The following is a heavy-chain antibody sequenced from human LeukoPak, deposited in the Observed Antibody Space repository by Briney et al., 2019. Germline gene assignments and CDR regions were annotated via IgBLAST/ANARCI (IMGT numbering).Heavy chain of an antibody. J-gene: IGHJ5*02. Sequence: PSETLSLTCTVSGDFITAYYWSWIRQPPGKGLEWIGYVYYSGSTEYNPSLRSRVTISLEMSKHQFSLNLTSVTAADTAVYYCAKDSDWIQFSSWGQGTLVTVSS. CDR2: VYYSGST. CDR1: GDFITAYY. V-gene: IGHV4-59*01. D-gene: IGHD5-18*01. CDR3: AKDSDWIQFSS.